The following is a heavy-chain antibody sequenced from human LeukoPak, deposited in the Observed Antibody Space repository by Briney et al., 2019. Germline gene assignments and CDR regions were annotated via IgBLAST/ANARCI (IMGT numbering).Heavy chain of an antibody. CDR1: GFTFSSYG. D-gene: IGHD5-18*01. V-gene: IGHV3-30*02. CDR3: AKDAGYSYGTDY. CDR2: IRYDGSNK. Sequence: GGSLRLSCAASGFTFSSYGMHWVRQAPGKGLEWVAFIRYDGSNKYYADSVKGRFTISRDNSKNTLYLQMNSLRAEDTVVYYCAKDAGYSYGTDYWGQGTLVTVSS. J-gene: IGHJ4*02.